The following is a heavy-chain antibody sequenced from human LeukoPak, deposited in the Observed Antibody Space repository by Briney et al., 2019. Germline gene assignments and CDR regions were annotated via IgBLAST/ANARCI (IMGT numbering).Heavy chain of an antibody. CDR3: ARDAVWTGYYGNWFDP. D-gene: IGHD3/OR15-3a*01. Sequence: ASVKVSCKASGYTFTSYDINWVRQATGQGLEWMGWMNPNSGNTGYAQKFQGRVTMTRNTSISTAYMELSSLRSEDTAVYYCARDAVWTGYYGNWFDPWGQGTLVTVSS. J-gene: IGHJ5*02. CDR1: GYTFTSYD. CDR2: MNPNSGNT. V-gene: IGHV1-8*01.